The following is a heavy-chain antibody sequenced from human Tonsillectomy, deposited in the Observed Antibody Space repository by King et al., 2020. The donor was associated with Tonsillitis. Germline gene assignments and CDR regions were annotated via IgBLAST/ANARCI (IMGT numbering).Heavy chain of an antibody. J-gene: IGHJ4*02. CDR2: MNPNSGNT. CDR3: ARARIAAVGTRFDY. V-gene: IGHV1-8*01. CDR1: GYTFTSYD. D-gene: IGHD6-13*01. Sequence: QLVQSGAEVKKPGASVKVSCKASGYTFTSYDINWVRQATGQGLEWMGWMNPNSGNTGYAQKFQGRVTMTRNTSTSTAYMELSSLRFEDTAVYYCARARIAAVGTRFDYWGQGTLVTVSS.